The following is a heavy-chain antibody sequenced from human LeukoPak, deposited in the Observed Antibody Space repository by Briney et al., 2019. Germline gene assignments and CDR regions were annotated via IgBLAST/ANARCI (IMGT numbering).Heavy chain of an antibody. Sequence: GGSLRLSCAASGFTFSNYDMSWVRQAPGKGLEWVSSISGSGGSTSYADSVKGRFTISRDNSKNTLYLQMNSLRAGDTAVYYCAKDVGGYTGYDFDYWGQGTLVTVSS. J-gene: IGHJ4*02. CDR3: AKDVGGYTGYDFDY. D-gene: IGHD5-12*01. V-gene: IGHV3-23*01. CDR1: GFTFSNYD. CDR2: ISGSGGST.